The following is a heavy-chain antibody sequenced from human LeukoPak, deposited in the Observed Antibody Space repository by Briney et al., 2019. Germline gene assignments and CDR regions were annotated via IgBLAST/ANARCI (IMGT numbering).Heavy chain of an antibody. CDR3: AKDTADYCALGTCSGGFDS. J-gene: IGHJ4*02. Sequence: QPGRSLRLSCAASGFTFDDYAMHWVRQAPGKGLEWVSGISWNSGSIGYADSVKGRFTISRDNSKNSLYLQMNSLKTEDTALYYCAKDTADYCALGTCSGGFDSWGQGTLVTVSS. CDR2: ISWNSGSI. CDR1: GFTFDDYA. V-gene: IGHV3-9*01. D-gene: IGHD3-10*02.